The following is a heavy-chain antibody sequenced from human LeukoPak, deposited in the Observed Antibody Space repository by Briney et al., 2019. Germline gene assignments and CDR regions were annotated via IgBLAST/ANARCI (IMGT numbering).Heavy chain of an antibody. J-gene: IGHJ4*02. Sequence: GGSLRLSCAASGFTFSSYGMHWVRQAPGKGLEWVAVIWYDGSNKYYADSVKGRFTISRDNSKNALYLQMNSLGAEDTAVYYCAKERSRLQAELDYWGQGTLVTVSS. CDR1: GFTFSSYG. CDR3: AKERSRLQAELDY. V-gene: IGHV3-33*06. CDR2: IWYDGSNK. D-gene: IGHD5-24*01.